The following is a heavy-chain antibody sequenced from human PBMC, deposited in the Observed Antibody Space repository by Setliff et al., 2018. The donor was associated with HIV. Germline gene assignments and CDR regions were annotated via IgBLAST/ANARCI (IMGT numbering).Heavy chain of an antibody. CDR1: GFTLRSYA. CDR2: IRFDGSNK. Sequence: GGSLRLSCAASGFTLRSYAMHWVRQAPGKGLEWVAFIRFDGSNKYYADSVNGRFAISRDNSKNTLYLQMNSLRAEDTAVYYCAKEYHSSWYVGLDYWGQGTLVTVSS. J-gene: IGHJ4*02. D-gene: IGHD6-13*01. CDR3: AKEYHSSWYVGLDY. V-gene: IGHV3-30*02.